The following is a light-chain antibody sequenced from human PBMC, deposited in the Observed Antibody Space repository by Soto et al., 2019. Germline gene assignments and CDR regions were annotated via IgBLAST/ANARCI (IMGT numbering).Light chain of an antibody. CDR3: QQRSNWPPVT. CDR2: DAS. CDR1: QSVSSY. V-gene: IGKV3-11*01. Sequence: EIVLTQSPATLSLSPGERATLSCRASQSVSSYLAWYQQKPGQAPRLLIYDASNRATGIPARFSGSGSGTDSTLTISSLEPEDFAIYYCQQRSNWPPVTFGGGPKVEIK. J-gene: IGKJ4*01.